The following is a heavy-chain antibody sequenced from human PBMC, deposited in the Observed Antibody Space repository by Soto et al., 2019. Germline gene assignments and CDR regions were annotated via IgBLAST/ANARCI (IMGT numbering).Heavy chain of an antibody. Sequence: GASVKVSCKDSGVTLYNYGITWVRQAPGQGLEWMGGIIPIFGTTNYAQKFQGRLTITADESATTAYMELSSLRSEDTAVYYCARLRWTETTCSGGSCYFDYWGQGTLVTVSS. CDR1: GVTLYNYG. J-gene: IGHJ4*02. CDR3: ARLRWTETTCSGGSCYFDY. CDR2: IIPIFGTT. D-gene: IGHD2-15*01. V-gene: IGHV1-69*13.